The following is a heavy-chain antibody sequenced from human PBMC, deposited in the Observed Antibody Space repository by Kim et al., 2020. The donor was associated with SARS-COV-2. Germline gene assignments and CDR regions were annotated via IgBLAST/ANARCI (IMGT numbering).Heavy chain of an antibody. CDR2: FDPEDGET. V-gene: IGHV1-24*01. Sequence: ASVKVSCKVSGYTLTELSMHWVRQAPGKGLEWMGGFDPEDGETIYAQKFQGRVTMTEDTSTDTAYMELSSLRSEDTAVYYCATAPPYYDISGYYVDWLDPWGQGTLVTVSS. CDR1: GYTLTELS. J-gene: IGHJ5*02. CDR3: ATAPPYYDISGYYVDWLDP. D-gene: IGHD3-22*01.